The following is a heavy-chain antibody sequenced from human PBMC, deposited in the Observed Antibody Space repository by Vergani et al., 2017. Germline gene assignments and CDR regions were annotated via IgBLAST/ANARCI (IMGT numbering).Heavy chain of an antibody. D-gene: IGHD4-17*01. V-gene: IGHV1-69*01. J-gene: IGHJ4*02. Sequence: QVQLVQSGAEVKKPGSSVKVSCKASGGTFSSYAISWVRQAPGQGLEWMGGIIPIFGTANYEQKFQGRVTITADESTSTAYMELSSLRSEDTAVYNCARDRIYGDYGGIWGYWGQGTLVTVSS. CDR1: GGTFSSYA. CDR2: IIPIFGTA. CDR3: ARDRIYGDYGGIWGY.